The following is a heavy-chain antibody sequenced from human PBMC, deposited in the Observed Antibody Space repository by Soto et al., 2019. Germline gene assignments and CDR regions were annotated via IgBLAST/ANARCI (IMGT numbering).Heavy chain of an antibody. J-gene: IGHJ6*02. CDR1: GFTFSSYA. CDR2: ISGSGGNT. V-gene: IGHV3-23*01. Sequence: PGGSLRLSCAASGFTFSSYAMTWVRQAPGKGLEWVSAISGSGGNTYYADSVKGRFTISRDNSKNTLYLQMNSLRAEDTAVYYCAKDAAQTGGTYYYYYGMDVWGQGTTVTVSS. D-gene: IGHD3-16*01. CDR3: AKDAAQTGGTYYYYYGMDV.